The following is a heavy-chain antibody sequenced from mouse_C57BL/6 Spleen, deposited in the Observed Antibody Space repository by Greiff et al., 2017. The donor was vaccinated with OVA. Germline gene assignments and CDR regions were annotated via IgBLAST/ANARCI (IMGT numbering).Heavy chain of an antibody. CDR3: TRNGYYGSSYYFDY. D-gene: IGHD1-1*01. Sequence: VQLQQSGTVLARPGASVKMSCKTSGYTFTSYWMHWVKQRPGQGLEWIGAIYPGNSDTSYNQKFKGKAKLTAVTSASTAYMELSSLTNEDSAVYYGTRNGYYGSSYYFDYWGQGTTLTVSS. V-gene: IGHV1-5*01. J-gene: IGHJ2*01. CDR2: IYPGNSDT. CDR1: GYTFTSYW.